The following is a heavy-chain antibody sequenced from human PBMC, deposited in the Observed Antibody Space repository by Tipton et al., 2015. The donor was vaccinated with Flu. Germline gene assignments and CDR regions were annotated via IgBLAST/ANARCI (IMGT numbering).Heavy chain of an antibody. Sequence: TLSLTCSVSGDSTASSGYHWAWIRQPPGKGLEWIGSVYFTGDAFYNPSLKSRVTISADTSKRQFSLKLTSVTAADTAVYYCATVSSYYFFFDSWGQETLVTVSS. CDR2: VYFTGDA. J-gene: IGHJ4*02. CDR1: GDSTASSGYH. CDR3: ATVSSYYFFFDS. V-gene: IGHV4-39*07. D-gene: IGHD1-26*01.